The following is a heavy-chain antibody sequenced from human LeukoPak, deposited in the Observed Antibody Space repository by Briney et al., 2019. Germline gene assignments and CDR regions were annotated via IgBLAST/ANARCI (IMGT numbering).Heavy chain of an antibody. CDR1: GFTFSSYS. CDR2: ISSSSSYI. CDR3: ARDQDPTEPFDY. D-gene: IGHD1-14*01. V-gene: IGHV3-21*01. J-gene: IGHJ4*02. Sequence: GGSLRLSCAASGFTFSSYSMNWVRQAPGKGLEWVSSISSSSSYIYYADSVKGRFTISRDNAKNSLYLQMSSLRAEDTAVYYCARDQDPTEPFDYWGQGTLVTVSS.